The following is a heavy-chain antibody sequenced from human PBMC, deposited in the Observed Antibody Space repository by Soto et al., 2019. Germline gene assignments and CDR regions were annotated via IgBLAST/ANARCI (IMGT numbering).Heavy chain of an antibody. V-gene: IGHV3-30*18. J-gene: IGHJ1*01. CDR3: AKYALDYALFQH. Sequence: GSLRLSCAASGFTFSSYGMHWVRQAPGKGLEWVAVISYDGSNKYYADSVKGRFTISRDNSKNTLYLQMNSLRAEDTAVYYCAKYALDYALFQHWGQGTLVTVSS. CDR1: GFTFSSYG. CDR2: ISYDGSNK. D-gene: IGHD4-17*01.